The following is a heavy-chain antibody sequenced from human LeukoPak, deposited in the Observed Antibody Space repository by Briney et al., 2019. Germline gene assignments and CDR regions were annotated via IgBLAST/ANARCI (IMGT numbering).Heavy chain of an antibody. J-gene: IGHJ6*02. V-gene: IGHV3-23*01. Sequence: GGSLRLSCAASGFTFSNYAMSWVRQAPGKGLEWVSAISGSGGSTYYADSVKGRFTISRDNSKNTLYLQMNSLRAEDTAVYYCAKGFESYYYYGMDVWGQGTTVTVSS. CDR2: ISGSGGST. D-gene: IGHD3-16*01. CDR3: AKGFESYYYYGMDV. CDR1: GFTFSNYA.